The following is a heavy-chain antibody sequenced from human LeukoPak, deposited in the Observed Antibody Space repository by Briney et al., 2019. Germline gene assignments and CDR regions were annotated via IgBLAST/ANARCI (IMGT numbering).Heavy chain of an antibody. CDR3: ARDYGDYSWFDP. CDR1: GYTFTGYY. Sequence: ASVKVSCKASGYTFTGYYMHWVRQAPGQGLEWMGIINLSGGSTSYAQKFQGRVTMTRDMSTSTVYMELSSLRSEDTAVYFCARDYGDYSWFDPWGQGTLVTVSS. CDR2: INLSGGST. J-gene: IGHJ5*02. V-gene: IGHV1-46*01. D-gene: IGHD4-17*01.